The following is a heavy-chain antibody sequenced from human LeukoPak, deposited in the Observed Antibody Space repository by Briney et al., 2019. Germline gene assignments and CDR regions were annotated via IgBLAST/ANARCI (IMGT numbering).Heavy chain of an antibody. V-gene: IGHV4-4*07. CDR3: ARDRLWFGETYYFDY. J-gene: IGHJ4*02. CDR2: IYTSGNT. Sequence: SETLSLACTVSGGSISSYYWSWIRQPAGKVLEWIGRIYTSGNTNYNPSLKSRVTMSVDTSKNQFSLKLSSVTAADTAVYYCARDRLWFGETYYFDYWGQGTLVTVSS. CDR1: GGSISSYY. D-gene: IGHD3-10*01.